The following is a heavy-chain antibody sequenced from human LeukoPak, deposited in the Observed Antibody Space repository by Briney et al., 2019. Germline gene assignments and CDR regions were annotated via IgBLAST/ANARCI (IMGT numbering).Heavy chain of an antibody. CDR3: ARGSQSLGYCSGGSCRAKIFDY. CDR1: GGSISPYY. J-gene: IGHJ4*02. V-gene: IGHV4-59*12. Sequence: SETLSLTCTVSGGSISPYYWSWIRQPPGKGLEWIANIYYSGSTNYNPSLKSRVTISVDTSKNQFSLKLSSVTAADTAVYYCARGSQSLGYCSGGSCRAKIFDYWGQGTLVTVSS. CDR2: IYYSGST. D-gene: IGHD2-15*01.